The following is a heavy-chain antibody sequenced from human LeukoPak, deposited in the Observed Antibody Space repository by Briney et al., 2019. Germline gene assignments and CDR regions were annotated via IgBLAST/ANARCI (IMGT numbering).Heavy chain of an antibody. Sequence: GGSLRLSCAASGFTFSNYAMHWVRQAPGKGLEWVTVISHDGSNKYYADSVKGRFTISRDNSKNTLYLQMNSLRAEDTAVYYCATLYFDWLLGEFDYWGQGTLVTVSS. CDR3: ATLYFDWLLGEFDY. CDR2: ISHDGSNK. J-gene: IGHJ4*02. CDR1: GFTFSNYA. V-gene: IGHV3-30*04. D-gene: IGHD3-9*01.